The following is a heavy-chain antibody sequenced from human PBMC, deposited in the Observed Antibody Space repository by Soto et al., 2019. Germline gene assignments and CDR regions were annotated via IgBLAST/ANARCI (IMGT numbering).Heavy chain of an antibody. Sequence: GGSLRLSCAASGFTFSSYGMHWVRQAPGKGLEWVAVIWYDGSNKYYADSVKGRFTISRDNSKNTLYLQMNSLRAEDTAVYYCARATRGAVAGTSWAFDIWGQGTMVTVSS. D-gene: IGHD6-19*01. CDR1: GFTFSSYG. V-gene: IGHV3-33*01. CDR2: IWYDGSNK. CDR3: ARATRGAVAGTSWAFDI. J-gene: IGHJ3*02.